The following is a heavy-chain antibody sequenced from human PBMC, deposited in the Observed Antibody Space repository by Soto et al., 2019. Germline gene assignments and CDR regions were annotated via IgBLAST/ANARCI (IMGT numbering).Heavy chain of an antibody. CDR3: AKDIAVAGTYYYYGMDV. Sequence: GGSLRLSCAASGFTFRSYGIHWVRQAPGKGLEWVAVISYDGSNKYYADSVKGRFTISRDNSKNTLYLQMNSLRAEDTAVYYCAKDIAVAGTYYYYGMDVWGQGTTVNVSS. D-gene: IGHD6-19*01. J-gene: IGHJ6*02. V-gene: IGHV3-30*18. CDR1: GFTFRSYG. CDR2: ISYDGSNK.